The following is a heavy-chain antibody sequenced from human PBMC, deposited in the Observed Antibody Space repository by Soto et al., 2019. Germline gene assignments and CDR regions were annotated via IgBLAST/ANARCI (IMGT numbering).Heavy chain of an antibody. J-gene: IGHJ4*02. D-gene: IGHD3-22*01. V-gene: IGHV3-7*03. CDR3: TRATEGSGAYYYFDN. CDR2: INRDGGET. CDR1: GFPCSRYW. Sequence: EVQLVESGGGVVQPGGSLRLSCAASGFPCSRYWMSWVRQAPGKGLQWVANINRDGGETYYVDSLKGPITISRDNAENSLYLQMNSLRDEDTAVYYCTRATEGSGAYYYFDNWGQGTLVTFSS.